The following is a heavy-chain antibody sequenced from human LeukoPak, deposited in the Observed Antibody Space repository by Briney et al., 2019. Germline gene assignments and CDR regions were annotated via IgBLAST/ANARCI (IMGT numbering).Heavy chain of an antibody. J-gene: IGHJ4*02. Sequence: ASVKVSCKASGHTFTGYYMHWVRQAPGRGLEWMGWINPNSGDTNYAQKFQGRVTMTRDTSISTAHMELSRLRSDDTAVYYCARANPLYCSSTTCLFDYWGQGTLVTVSS. CDR1: GHTFTGYY. CDR2: INPNSGDT. D-gene: IGHD2-2*01. V-gene: IGHV1-2*02. CDR3: ARANPLYCSSTTCLFDY.